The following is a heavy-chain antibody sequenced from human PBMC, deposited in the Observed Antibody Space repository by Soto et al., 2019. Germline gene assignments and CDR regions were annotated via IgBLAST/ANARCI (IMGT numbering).Heavy chain of an antibody. CDR1: GFTFSSYD. V-gene: IGHV3-23*01. CDR2: ISGSGGSA. J-gene: IGHJ3*02. Sequence: DVQLLESGGGLVQPGGSLRLSCAASGFTFSSYDMSWVRQAPGKGLEWISAISGSGGSAYYADSVKGRFTIYRDNYKNTLHVQLNSLRSEDTAIYYCAKEDDAWTNGHFDIWGQGTVVTVSS. CDR3: AKEDDAWTNGHFDI. D-gene: IGHD2-8*01.